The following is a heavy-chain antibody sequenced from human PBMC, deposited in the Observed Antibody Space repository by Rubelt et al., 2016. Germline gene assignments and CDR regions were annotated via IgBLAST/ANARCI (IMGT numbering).Heavy chain of an antibody. CDR1: GFTFNNYA. D-gene: IGHD3-3*01. V-gene: IGHV3-66*04. Sequence: VQLVESGGGVVQPGKSLSLYCGASGFTFNNYAMFWVRQAPGKGLEWVSVIYSGGSTYYADSVKGRFTISRDNSKNTLYLQMNSLRAEDTAVYYCARRATIVGVVAEDYWGQGTLVTVSS. CDR3: ARRATIVGVVAEDY. J-gene: IGHJ4*02. CDR2: IYSGGST.